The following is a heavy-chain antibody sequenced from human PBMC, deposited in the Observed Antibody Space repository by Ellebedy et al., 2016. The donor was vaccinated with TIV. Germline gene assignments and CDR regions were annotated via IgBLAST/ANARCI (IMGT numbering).Heavy chain of an antibody. D-gene: IGHD6-19*01. Sequence: GESLKISCAASGFSFSIYSMFWVRQAPGKGLEWVSYITGSATNIYSADSVKGRFTISRDNAKNSLYLQMNSLRDEDTAVYYCAAGYSGGLYGIDYWGQGTPVTVSS. CDR1: GFSFSIYS. CDR2: ITGSATNI. J-gene: IGHJ4*02. CDR3: AAGYSGGLYGIDY. V-gene: IGHV3-48*02.